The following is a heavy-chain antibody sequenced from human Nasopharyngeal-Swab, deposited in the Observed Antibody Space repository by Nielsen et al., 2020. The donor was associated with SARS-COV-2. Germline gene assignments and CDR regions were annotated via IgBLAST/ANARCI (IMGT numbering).Heavy chain of an antibody. CDR1: GGSISSYY. Sequence: SETLSLTCTVSGGSISSYYWSWIRQPAGKGLEWIGRIYTSGSTNYNPSLKGRVTMSVDTSKNQFSLKLSSVTAADTAVYYCARGSRFTIFGVVPDYYYGMDVWGQGTTVTVSS. J-gene: IGHJ6*02. D-gene: IGHD3-3*01. CDR2: IYTSGST. CDR3: ARGSRFTIFGVVPDYYYGMDV. V-gene: IGHV4-4*07.